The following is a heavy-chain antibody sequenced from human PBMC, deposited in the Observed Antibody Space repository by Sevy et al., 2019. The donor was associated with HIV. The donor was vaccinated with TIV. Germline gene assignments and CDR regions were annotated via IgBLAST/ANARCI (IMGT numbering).Heavy chain of an antibody. D-gene: IGHD6-13*01. Sequence: LSLTCAASGFTFSSYGMHWVRQAPGKGLEWVAVIWYDGSNKYYADSVKGRFTISRDNSKNTLYVQMNSLRDEDTAVYYCARSGSDSSTWTDWFDPWGQGTLVTVSS. CDR1: GFTFSSYG. CDR3: ARSGSDSSTWTDWFDP. J-gene: IGHJ5*02. V-gene: IGHV3-33*01. CDR2: IWYDGSNK.